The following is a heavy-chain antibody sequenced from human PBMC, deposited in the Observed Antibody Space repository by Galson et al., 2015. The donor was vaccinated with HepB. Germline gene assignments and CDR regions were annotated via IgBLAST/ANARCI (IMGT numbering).Heavy chain of an antibody. CDR2: FDPEDGET. Sequence: SVKVSCKVSGYTLTELSMHWVRQAPGKGLEWMGGFDPEDGETIYAQKFQGRVTMTEDTSTDTAYMELSSLRSEDTAVYYCATLPWLEVEGGTARKGMNFDYWGQGTLVTVSS. CDR3: ATLPWLEVEGGTARKGMNFDY. V-gene: IGHV1-24*01. J-gene: IGHJ4*02. D-gene: IGHD6-19*01. CDR1: GYTLTELS.